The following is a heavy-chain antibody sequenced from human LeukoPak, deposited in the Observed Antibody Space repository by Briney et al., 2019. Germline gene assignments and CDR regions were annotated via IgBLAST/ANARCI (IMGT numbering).Heavy chain of an antibody. CDR2: IYYSGST. CDR1: GGSISSGDYY. D-gene: IGHD4-11*01. J-gene: IGHJ4*02. Sequence: SETLSLTCTVSGGSISSGDYYWSWIRQPPGKGLEWIGYIYYSGSTYYNPSLESRLTISVDTSKNQFSLKLSSVTAADTAVYYCARRDYSNLIDYWGQGTLVTVSS. V-gene: IGHV4-30-4*01. CDR3: ARRDYSNLIDY.